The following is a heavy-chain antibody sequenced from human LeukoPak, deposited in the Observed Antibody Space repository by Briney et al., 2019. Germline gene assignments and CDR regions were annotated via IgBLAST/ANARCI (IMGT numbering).Heavy chain of an antibody. D-gene: IGHD1-26*01. Sequence: ASVKVSCKASGYTFASYFIHWVRQAPGQGLEWMGMINPSSGATTHAQKFQGRVTMTRDMSTSTDYMELSSLRSEGTAIYYCARDNSVGDNAWWFDPWGQGTLVTVSS. CDR3: ARDNSVGDNAWWFDP. CDR1: GYTFASYF. J-gene: IGHJ5*02. CDR2: INPSSGAT. V-gene: IGHV1-46*01.